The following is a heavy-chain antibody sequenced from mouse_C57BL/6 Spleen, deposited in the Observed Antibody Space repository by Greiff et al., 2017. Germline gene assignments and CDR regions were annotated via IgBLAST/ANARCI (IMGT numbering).Heavy chain of an antibody. J-gene: IGHJ4*01. D-gene: IGHD2-3*01. V-gene: IGHV1-26*01. CDR2: INPNNGGT. Sequence: VQLQQSGPELVKPGASVKISCKASGYTFTDYYMNWVKQSHGKSLEWIGDINPNNGGTSYNQKFKGKATLTVDKSSSTAYMELRSLTSEDSAVYYCARGGDDGYYEDAMDYWGQGTSVTVSS. CDR1: GYTFTDYY. CDR3: ARGGDDGYYEDAMDY.